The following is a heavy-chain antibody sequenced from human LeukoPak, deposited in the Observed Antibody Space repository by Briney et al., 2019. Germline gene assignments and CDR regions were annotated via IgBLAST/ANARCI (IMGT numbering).Heavy chain of an antibody. V-gene: IGHV1-2*02. D-gene: IGHD6-19*01. Sequence: ASVKVSCKASGYTFTGYYVHWVRQAPGQGLEWMGWINPNSGGTNYAQKFQGRVTMTRDTSISTAYMELSRLRSDDTAVYYCARDRSSIAVAGTLRGYYFDYWGQGTLVTVSS. J-gene: IGHJ4*02. CDR2: INPNSGGT. CDR1: GYTFTGYY. CDR3: ARDRSSIAVAGTLRGYYFDY.